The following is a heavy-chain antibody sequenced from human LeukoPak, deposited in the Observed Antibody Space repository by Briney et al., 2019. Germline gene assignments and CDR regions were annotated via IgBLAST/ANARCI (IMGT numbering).Heavy chain of an antibody. CDR2: IYYGGST. CDR1: GGSISSGGYY. V-gene: IGHV4-31*03. CDR3: ARYDQSGWFDP. J-gene: IGHJ5*02. D-gene: IGHD3-3*01. Sequence: SQTLSLTCTVSGGSISSGGYYWSWIRQHPGKGLEWIGYIYYGGSTYYNPSLKSRVTISVDTSKNQFSLKLSSVTAADTAVYYCARYDQSGWFDPWGQGTLVTVSS.